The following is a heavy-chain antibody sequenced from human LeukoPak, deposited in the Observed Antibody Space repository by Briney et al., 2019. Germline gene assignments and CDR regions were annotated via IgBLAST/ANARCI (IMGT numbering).Heavy chain of an antibody. CDR3: ARVRDYYGSGNYLDY. J-gene: IGHJ4*02. CDR2: ISTSGSTI. CDR1: GFTFSSYS. Sequence: GGSLRLSCAGSGFTFSSYSMNWVRQAPGKGLEWVSYISTSGSTIYYADSVKGRFTVSRDNGKNSLYLQMNSLRDEDTAVYSCARVRDYYGSGNYLDYWGQGTLVTVSS. D-gene: IGHD3-10*01. V-gene: IGHV3-48*02.